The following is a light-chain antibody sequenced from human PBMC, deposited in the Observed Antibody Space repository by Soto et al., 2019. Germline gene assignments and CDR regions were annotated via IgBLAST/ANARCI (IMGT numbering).Light chain of an antibody. CDR1: QSLDTY. CDR2: DVS. V-gene: IGKV3-11*01. Sequence: EIVLTQSPATLSLSPGERATLSCRASQSLDTYLAWYQQKPGQAPRLLIHDVSNRATGIPARFSGGGSGTDFTLTISILEPEDFAVDYCQHYNVYPWPFGQGTKVEMK. J-gene: IGKJ1*01. CDR3: QHYNVYPWP.